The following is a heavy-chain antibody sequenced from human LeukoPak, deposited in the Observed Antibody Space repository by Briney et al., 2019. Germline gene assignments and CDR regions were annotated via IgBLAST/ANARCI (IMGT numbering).Heavy chain of an antibody. D-gene: IGHD2-2*01. V-gene: IGHV3-21*01. CDR1: GFTFSSYS. CDR3: ARAGYCSSTSCLPRDY. Sequence: PGGSLRLSCAASGFTFSSYSMNWVRQAPGKGLEWVSSISSSSRYIYYADSVKGRFTISRDNAKNSLYLQMNSLRAEDTAVYYCARAGYCSSTSCLPRDYWGQGTLVTVSS. J-gene: IGHJ4*02. CDR2: ISSSSRYI.